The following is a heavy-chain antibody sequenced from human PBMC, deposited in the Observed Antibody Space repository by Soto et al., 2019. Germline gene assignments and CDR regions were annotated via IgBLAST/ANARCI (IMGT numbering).Heavy chain of an antibody. V-gene: IGHV1-2*04. D-gene: IGHD2-15*01. J-gene: IGHJ5*02. CDR1: GYTFTGYY. CDR3: ARGYSPPAYGSGGSCYSGWFDP. Sequence: ASVKVSCKASGYTFTGYYMHWVRQAPGQGLAWMGWINPNSGGTNYAQKFQGWVTMTRDTYISTAYMELSRLRSDDTAVYYCARGYSPPAYGSGGSCYSGWFDPWGQGTLVTVSS. CDR2: INPNSGGT.